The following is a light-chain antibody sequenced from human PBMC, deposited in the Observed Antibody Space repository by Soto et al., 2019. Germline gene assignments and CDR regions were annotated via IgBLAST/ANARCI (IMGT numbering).Light chain of an antibody. Sequence: DIQMTQPPSSVSASIGDRVTITCRASQGVNSWLAWFQQKPGKAPKLLIFAASTLQSGVPSRFSGSGSGTDFTLIISSLQPEDVATYYCQQAGAFPLTYGGGTKVEI. V-gene: IGKV1D-12*01. CDR1: QGVNSW. CDR3: QQAGAFPLT. J-gene: IGKJ4*01. CDR2: AAS.